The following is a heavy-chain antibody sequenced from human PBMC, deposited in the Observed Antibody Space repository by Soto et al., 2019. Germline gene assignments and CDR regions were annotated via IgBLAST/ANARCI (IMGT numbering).Heavy chain of an antibody. D-gene: IGHD7-27*01. J-gene: IGHJ4*02. CDR3: AGGWGRIFDY. V-gene: IGHV4-34*01. CDR1: GGSFSGYY. CDR2: INHSGST. Sequence: SETLSLTCAVYGGSFSGYYWNWIRQPPGKGLEWIGEINHSGSTNYNPSLKSRVTISVDTSKNQFSLKLSSVTAADTAVYYCAGGWGRIFDYWAQGTLVTVSS.